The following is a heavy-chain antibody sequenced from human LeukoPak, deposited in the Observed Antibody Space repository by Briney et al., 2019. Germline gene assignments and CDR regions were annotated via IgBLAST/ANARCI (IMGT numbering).Heavy chain of an antibody. CDR1: GGSISSSSYY. Sequence: SETLSLTCTVSGGSISSSSYYWGWIRQPPGKGLEWIGSIYYSGSTYYNPSLKSRVTISVDTSKNQFSLKLSSVTAADTAVYYCARQRYQQQLVPGWGQGTLVTVSS. J-gene: IGHJ4*02. CDR2: IYYSGST. D-gene: IGHD6-13*01. V-gene: IGHV4-39*01. CDR3: ARQRYQQQLVPG.